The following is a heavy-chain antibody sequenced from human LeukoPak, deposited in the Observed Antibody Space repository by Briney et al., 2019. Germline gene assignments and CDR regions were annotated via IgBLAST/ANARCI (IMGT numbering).Heavy chain of an antibody. D-gene: IGHD2-2*01. Sequence: GRSLRLSCAASGFTFSSYAMHWVRQAPGKGLEWVAIISYDGTNNYYADSVKGRFTISRDNSKNTLFLQMDSLRGEDTAVYYCARAAVSVAISNWFDPWGQGTLVTVSS. CDR2: ISYDGTNN. V-gene: IGHV3-30-3*01. CDR3: ARAAVSVAISNWFDP. CDR1: GFTFSSYA. J-gene: IGHJ5*02.